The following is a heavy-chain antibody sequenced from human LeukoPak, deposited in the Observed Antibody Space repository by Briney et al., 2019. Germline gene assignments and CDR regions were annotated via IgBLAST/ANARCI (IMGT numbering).Heavy chain of an antibody. Sequence: PGGSLRLSCAASGFTFSSYGMHWVRQAPGKGLEWVAVISYDGSNKYYADSVKGRFTISRDNAKNSLYLQINSLRAEDTAVYYCATMLVGTNLFDYWGQGTLVTVSS. CDR2: ISYDGSNK. V-gene: IGHV3-30*03. J-gene: IGHJ4*02. D-gene: IGHD5-12*01. CDR3: ATMLVGTNLFDY. CDR1: GFTFSSYG.